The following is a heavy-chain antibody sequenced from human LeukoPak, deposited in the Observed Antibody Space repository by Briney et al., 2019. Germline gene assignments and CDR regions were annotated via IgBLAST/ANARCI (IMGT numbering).Heavy chain of an antibody. J-gene: IGHJ4*02. CDR3: ARIPSYYYGSGMPYYFDY. CDR2: ISSSSSYI. D-gene: IGHD3-10*01. V-gene: IGHV3-21*04. Sequence: GGSLRLSCAASGFTFSSHSMNWVRQAPGKGLEWVSSISSSSSYIYYADSVKGRFTISRDNAKNSLYLQMNSLRAEDTAVYYCARIPSYYYGSGMPYYFDYWGQGTLVTVSS. CDR1: GFTFSSHS.